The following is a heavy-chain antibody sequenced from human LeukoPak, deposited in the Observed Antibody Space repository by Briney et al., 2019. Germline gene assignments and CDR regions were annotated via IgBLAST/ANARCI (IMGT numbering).Heavy chain of an antibody. J-gene: IGHJ4*02. CDR1: GYTFTSYH. Sequence: GASVQVSCKTSGYTFTSYHMHWVRQAPGQGLEWVAIIKSTGDTTVYAQKFQGRVTVIRDTSTSTVYMDLSSLSSEDTAVYYCVREDAHTYYFDFWGPGTLVTVSS. V-gene: IGHV1-46*01. CDR3: VREDAHTYYFDF. CDR2: IKSTGDTT. D-gene: IGHD2-2*01.